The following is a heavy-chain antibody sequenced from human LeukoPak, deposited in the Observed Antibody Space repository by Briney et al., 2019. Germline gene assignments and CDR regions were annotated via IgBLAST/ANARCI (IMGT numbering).Heavy chain of an antibody. D-gene: IGHD1-7*01. CDR1: GFALSSHW. J-gene: IGHJ4*02. Sequence: GGSLRLSCAASGFALSSHWMTWVRQAPGKGLEWVSGTSDRGDYTYYADSVKGRFTISRDSSKNTLFLQMNSLRAEDTALYFCARKAQYNGHYPLDYWGQGTLVTVSS. V-gene: IGHV3-23*01. CDR3: ARKAQYNGHYPLDY. CDR2: TSDRGDYT.